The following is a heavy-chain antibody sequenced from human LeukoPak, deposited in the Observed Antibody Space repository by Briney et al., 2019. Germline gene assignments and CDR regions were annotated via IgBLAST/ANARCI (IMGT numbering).Heavy chain of an antibody. V-gene: IGHV4-38-2*01. D-gene: IGHD2-2*01. CDR2: ICHSGST. J-gene: IGHJ5*02. CDR1: GYSISSGYY. Sequence: PSEALSLTCAVSGYSISSGYYWGWIRQPPGKGLEWIGSICHSGSTYYNPSLKSRVTISVDTSKNQFSLKLSSVTAADTAVYYCARLGYCSSTSCPTGWFDPWGQGTLVTVSS. CDR3: ARLGYCSSTSCPTGWFDP.